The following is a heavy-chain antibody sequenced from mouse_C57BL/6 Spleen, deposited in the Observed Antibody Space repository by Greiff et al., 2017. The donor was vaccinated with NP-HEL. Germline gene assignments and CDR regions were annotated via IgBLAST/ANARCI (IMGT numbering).Heavy chain of an antibody. D-gene: IGHD2-10*01. CDR2: ISSGSSTI. CDR3: ASLLYYYAMDY. Sequence: EVQRVESGGGLVKPGGSLKLSCAASGFTFSDYGMHWVRQAPEKGLEWVAYISSGSSTIYYADTVKGRFTISRDNAKNTLFLQMTSLRSEDTAMYYWASLLYYYAMDYWGQGTSVTVSS. CDR1: GFTFSDYG. J-gene: IGHJ4*01. V-gene: IGHV5-17*01.